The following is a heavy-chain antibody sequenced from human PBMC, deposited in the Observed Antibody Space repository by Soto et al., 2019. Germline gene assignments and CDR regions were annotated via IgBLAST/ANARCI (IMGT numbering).Heavy chain of an antibody. V-gene: IGHV3-23*01. D-gene: IGHD2-2*01. CDR2: ISGSGGST. CDR3: AKQGGIVPAARSYNWFDP. Sequence: GSLRLSCAASGFTFSSYAMSWVRQAPGKGLEWVSVISGSGGSTYYADSVKGRFTISRDNSKNTLYLQMNSLRAEDTAVYYCAKQGGIVPAARSYNWFDPWGQGTLVTVSS. CDR1: GFTFSSYA. J-gene: IGHJ5*02.